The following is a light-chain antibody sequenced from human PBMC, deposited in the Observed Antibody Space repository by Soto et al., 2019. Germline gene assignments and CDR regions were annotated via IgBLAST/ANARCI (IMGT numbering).Light chain of an antibody. J-gene: IGLJ3*02. V-gene: IGLV4-69*01. CDR3: QSLGTGXXV. CDR2: INYDGTH. Sequence: QAVVTQSPSASASLGASVKLTCTLSSGYSTYAIAWHQQQSEKGPRFLMKINYDGTHSKGDGFFDRFSGSSSGAERHLTISSLQSDDEADYYCQSLGTGXXVXXGGTKLTXL. CDR1: SGYSTYA.